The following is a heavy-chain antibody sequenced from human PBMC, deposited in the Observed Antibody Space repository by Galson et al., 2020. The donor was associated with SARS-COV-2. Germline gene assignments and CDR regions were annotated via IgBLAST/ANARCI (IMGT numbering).Heavy chain of an antibody. D-gene: IGHD3-10*01. V-gene: IGHV1-3*01. CDR3: AGSWPSYNMDV. CDR1: GYTVTNYV. Sequence: ASVKVSCKASGYTVTNYVLHWVRQAPGQGLEWMGGISAYSNDSVYSERFQGRVTISRDTSADIFAMELSGLTSEDAGIYYCAGSWPSYNMDVWGKGTTVTVSS. J-gene: IGHJ6*03. CDR2: ISAYSNDS.